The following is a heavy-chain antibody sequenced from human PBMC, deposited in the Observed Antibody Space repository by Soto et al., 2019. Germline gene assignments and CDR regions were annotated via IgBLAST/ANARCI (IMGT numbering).Heavy chain of an antibody. J-gene: IGHJ6*02. D-gene: IGHD3-22*01. Sequence: GESLKISCNGSGYSFTIYWIGWVRQMPGKGLEWMGIIYPGDSDIRYSPSFQGQVTISADKSISTAYLQWSSLKASDTAMHYCARQPSNGQWFVWGQGTTVTVSS. CDR3: ARQPSNGQWFV. V-gene: IGHV5-51*01. CDR2: IYPGDSDI. CDR1: GYSFTIYW.